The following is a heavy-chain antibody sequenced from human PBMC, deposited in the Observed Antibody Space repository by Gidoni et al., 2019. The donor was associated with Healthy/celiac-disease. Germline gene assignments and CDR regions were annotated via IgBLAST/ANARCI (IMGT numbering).Heavy chain of an antibody. CDR2: FSADNGNT. CDR1: GYTFTSYG. V-gene: IGHV1-18*01. J-gene: IGHJ4*02. Sequence: QVQLVQSGAEVKKPGASVKVSCKASGYTFTSYGISWVRQAPGQGLEWMGWFSADNGNTNYTQKLQGRVTMTTDTSTSTAYMELRSLRSDDTAVYYCAKTVIMITFGGASDPYYFDYWGQGTLVTVSS. CDR3: AKTVIMITFGGASDPYYFDY. D-gene: IGHD3-16*01.